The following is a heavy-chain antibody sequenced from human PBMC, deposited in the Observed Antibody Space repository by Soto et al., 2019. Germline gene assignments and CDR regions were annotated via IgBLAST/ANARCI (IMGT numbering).Heavy chain of an antibody. CDR1: GFTFSNAW. CDR2: IKSKTDGGTT. Sequence: EVQLVESGGGLVKPGGSLRLSCAASGFTFSNAWMNWVRQAPGKGLEWVGRIKSKTDGGTTDYAAPVKGRFTISRDDSKNTLYLQMNSLKTEDTAVYYCTTGRYGSGSYEFDYWGQGTLVTVSS. V-gene: IGHV3-15*07. D-gene: IGHD3-10*01. CDR3: TTGRYGSGSYEFDY. J-gene: IGHJ4*02.